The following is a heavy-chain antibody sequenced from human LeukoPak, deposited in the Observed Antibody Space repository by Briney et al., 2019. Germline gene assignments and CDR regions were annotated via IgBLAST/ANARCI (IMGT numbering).Heavy chain of an antibody. CDR2: INHSGST. J-gene: IGHJ4*02. V-gene: IGHV4-34*01. Sequence: PSETLSLTCAVYGGSFSGYYWSWIRQPPGKGLEWIGEINHSGSTNYNPSLKSRVTISVDTSKNQFSLKLSSVTAADTAVYYCARARGYSYGHLDYWGQGTLVTVSS. CDR1: GGSFSGYY. CDR3: ARARGYSYGHLDY. D-gene: IGHD5-18*01.